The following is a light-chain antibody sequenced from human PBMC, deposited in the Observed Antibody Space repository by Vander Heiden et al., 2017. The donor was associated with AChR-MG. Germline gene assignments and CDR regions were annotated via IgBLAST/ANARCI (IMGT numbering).Light chain of an antibody. J-gene: IGKJ1*01. Sequence: DYQMSQSPSTLSASVGDKVPTPSRAGRSSSSWLSWYHQQPGKAPQLLIYDASSLKSGVTSGFSGSGSGTEFTPTISSLQPDDFATYYCQQYNSWTWTFGQGTKVEIK. V-gene: IGKV1-5*01. CDR2: DAS. CDR1: RSSSSW. CDR3: QQYNSWTWT.